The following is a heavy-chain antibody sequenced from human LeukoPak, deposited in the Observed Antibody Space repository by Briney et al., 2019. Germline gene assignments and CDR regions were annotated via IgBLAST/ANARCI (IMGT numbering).Heavy chain of an antibody. Sequence: GGSLRLSCAASGFTFHHYTMHWVRQAPGKGLEWVSLFSWDGGSKYYADSVKGRFTISRDNSKNSLYLQMNSLRTGDTALYYCASETESQRSFDYWGQGTLVTVSS. D-gene: IGHD5-24*01. CDR2: FSWDGGSK. CDR1: GFTFHHYT. J-gene: IGHJ4*02. CDR3: ASETESQRSFDY. V-gene: IGHV3-43*01.